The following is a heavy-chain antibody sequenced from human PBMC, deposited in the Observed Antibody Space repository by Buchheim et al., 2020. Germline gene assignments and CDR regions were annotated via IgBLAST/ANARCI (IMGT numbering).Heavy chain of an antibody. CDR2: IYYSGST. V-gene: IGHV4-59*01. CDR3: ARSSYSSGWLDY. J-gene: IGHJ4*02. CDR1: GGSISSYY. D-gene: IGHD6-19*01. Sequence: QVQLQESGPGLVKPSETLSLTCTVSGGSISSYYWSWIRQPPGKGLEWIGYIYYSGSTNYNPSLKSRVTISVDTSKNQFSLKLSSVTAADTAVYYCARSSYSSGWLDYWGQGTL.